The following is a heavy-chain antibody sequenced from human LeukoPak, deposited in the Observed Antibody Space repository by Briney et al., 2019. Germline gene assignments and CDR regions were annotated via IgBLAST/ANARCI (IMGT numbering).Heavy chain of an antibody. CDR1: GFSVSNTY. D-gene: IGHD3-22*01. CDR2: IYAGGST. CDR3: ASSLGYYDSSGYYWKGGFDY. Sequence: GGSLKLSCAASGFSVSNTYMSWVRQAPGKGLEWVSVIYAGGSTYYADSVKGRFTISRDNSKNTLFLQMNSLRAEDTAVYYCASSLGYYDSSGYYWKGGFDYWGQGTLVTVSS. V-gene: IGHV3-66*01. J-gene: IGHJ4*02.